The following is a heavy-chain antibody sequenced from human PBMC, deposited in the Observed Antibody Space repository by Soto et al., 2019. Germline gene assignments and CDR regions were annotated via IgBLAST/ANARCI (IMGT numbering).Heavy chain of an antibody. V-gene: IGHV4-31*03. J-gene: IGHJ5*02. D-gene: IGHD6-13*01. CDR1: GGSFSSGGYY. CDR2: IFYSGSR. Sequence: QVHLQESGPGLVKPSQTVSLTCNVSGGSFSSGGYYLTWVRQHPGTGLEWIGNIFYSGSRYYNPSLKRRLTLSVDTSKTQSSLKLRSVTAADTAVYYCARGYRNWFDPWGQGTLVTVSS. CDR3: ARGYRNWFDP.